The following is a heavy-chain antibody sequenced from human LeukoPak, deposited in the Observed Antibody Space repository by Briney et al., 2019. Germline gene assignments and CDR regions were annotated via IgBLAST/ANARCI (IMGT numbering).Heavy chain of an antibody. CDR3: ARDSAAKYYDFWSGYYNEYFQH. D-gene: IGHD3-3*01. J-gene: IGHJ1*01. CDR2: ISSSGSTI. V-gene: IGHV3-11*04. Sequence: GGSLRLSCAASGFTFSDYYMSWIRQAPGKGLERVSYISSSGSTIYYADSVKGRFTISRDNAKNSLYLQMNSLRAEDTAVYYCARDSAAKYYDFWSGYYNEYFQHWGQGTLVTVSS. CDR1: GFTFSDYY.